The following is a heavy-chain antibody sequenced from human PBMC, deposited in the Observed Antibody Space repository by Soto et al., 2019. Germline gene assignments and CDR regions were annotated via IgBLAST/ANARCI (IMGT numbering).Heavy chain of an antibody. V-gene: IGHV4-59*08. CDR1: GGSISSYY. D-gene: IGHD3-10*01. CDR2: IYDSGST. CDR3: ARRRGRDYVDY. J-gene: IGHJ4*02. Sequence: QVQLQESGPGLVKPSETLSLTCTVSGGSISSYYWTWIRQPPGKGLEWIGYIYDSGSTNYNPSLRSXXTXSXXTSKSQFSLKLSSVTAADTAVYYCARRRGRDYVDYWGQGTLVTVSS.